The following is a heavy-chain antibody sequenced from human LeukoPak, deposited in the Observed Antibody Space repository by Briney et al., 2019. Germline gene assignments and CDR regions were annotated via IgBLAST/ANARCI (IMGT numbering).Heavy chain of an antibody. CDR2: VYFSGYT. D-gene: IGHD5-24*01. CDR1: GGSISSYY. J-gene: IGHJ4*02. CDR3: ARGRRGEDY. Sequence: SETLSLTCTVSGGSISSYYWSWIRQPPGKGLEWVGYVYFSGYTNYNPSLKSRVTISVDTSKNQFSLKLSSVTAADTAVYYCARGRRGEDYWGQGTLVTVSS. V-gene: IGHV4-59*12.